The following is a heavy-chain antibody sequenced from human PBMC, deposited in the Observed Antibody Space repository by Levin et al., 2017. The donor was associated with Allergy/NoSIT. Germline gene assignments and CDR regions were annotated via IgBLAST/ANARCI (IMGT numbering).Heavy chain of an antibody. J-gene: IGHJ4*02. CDR2: ISGSGGST. Sequence: ETLSLTCAASGFTFSSYAMSWVRQAPGKGLEWVSAISGSGGSTYYADSVKGRFTISRDNSKNTLYLQMNSLRAEDTAVYYCAKDLGSSWYVSDYWGQGTLVTVSS. CDR3: AKDLGSSWYVSDY. V-gene: IGHV3-23*01. D-gene: IGHD6-13*01. CDR1: GFTFSSYA.